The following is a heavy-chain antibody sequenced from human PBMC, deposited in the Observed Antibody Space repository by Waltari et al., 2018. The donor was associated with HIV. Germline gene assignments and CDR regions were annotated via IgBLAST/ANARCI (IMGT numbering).Heavy chain of an antibody. CDR2: INQSGST. V-gene: IGHV4-34*01. J-gene: IGHJ5*02. CDR1: GGSFSGYY. Sequence: QVQLQQWGAGLLTPSATLSLTCAAYGGSFSGYYWSWIRQPPGKGLAWLGQINQSGSTNYNPSLKSRVTISVDTSKNQFSLKLSSVTAADTAVYYCARGRRGITMVRGAKNWFDPWGQGTLVTVSS. D-gene: IGHD3-10*01. CDR3: ARGRRGITMVRGAKNWFDP.